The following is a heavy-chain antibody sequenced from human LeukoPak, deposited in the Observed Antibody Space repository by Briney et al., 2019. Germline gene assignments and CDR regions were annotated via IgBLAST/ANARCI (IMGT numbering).Heavy chain of an antibody. J-gene: IGHJ4*02. V-gene: IGHV1-2*02. CDR3: ASGYGDYADFDY. CDR1: GYTFTGYY. D-gene: IGHD4-17*01. Sequence: ASVEVFCKSSGYTFTGYYMHWVRQASGQGLEWMGWINHNSGGTNYAQNLQDRVTKPRDTPISTAYRDLRRLRCDDTAVFYCASGYGDYADFDYWGKGTLVTVSS. CDR2: INHNSGGT.